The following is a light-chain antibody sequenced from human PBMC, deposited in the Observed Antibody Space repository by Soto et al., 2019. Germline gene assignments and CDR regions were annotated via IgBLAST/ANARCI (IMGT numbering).Light chain of an antibody. CDR3: QQTYSFPRT. V-gene: IGKV1-39*01. Sequence: DIQMTKSPSSLCASVGDRVTINCRASQSITNYLNWYQQKPGRAPKLLIYIASSLQSGVPSRFSGSGSGTDFTLTISSLQPEDFAAYYCQQTYSFPRTFGQGTKVEIK. CDR1: QSITNY. CDR2: IAS. J-gene: IGKJ1*01.